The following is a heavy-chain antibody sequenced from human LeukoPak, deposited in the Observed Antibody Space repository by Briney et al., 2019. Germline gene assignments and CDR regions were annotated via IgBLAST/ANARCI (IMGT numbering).Heavy chain of an antibody. Sequence: ASVKVSCKASGYTFTGYYMHWVRQAPGQGLEWMGWINPNSGGTNYAQKFQGRVTMTRDTSISTAYMELSRPRSDDTAVYYCARNPDSGYSEYYMDVWGKGTTVTVSS. J-gene: IGHJ6*03. CDR1: GYTFTGYY. D-gene: IGHD5-12*01. CDR2: INPNSGGT. V-gene: IGHV1-2*02. CDR3: ARNPDSGYSEYYMDV.